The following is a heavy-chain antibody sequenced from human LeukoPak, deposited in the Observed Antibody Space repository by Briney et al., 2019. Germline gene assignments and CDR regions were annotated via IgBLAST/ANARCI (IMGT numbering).Heavy chain of an antibody. CDR2: INPGGGAT. J-gene: IGHJ3*02. CDR3: ARDMRRTSSSWYLGAFDI. D-gene: IGHD6-13*01. CDR1: GYTFTNYY. Sequence: ASVKVSCKASGYTFTNYYMHWVRQGPGQGLEWMGIINPGGGATSYAQKLQGRVTMTRDTSTNTVYMEVSSLRSEGTAVYYCARDMRRTSSSWYLGAFDIWGQGTMVTVSS. V-gene: IGHV1-46*04.